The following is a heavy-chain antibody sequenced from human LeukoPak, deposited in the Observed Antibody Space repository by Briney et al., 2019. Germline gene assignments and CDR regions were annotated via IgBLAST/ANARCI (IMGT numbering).Heavy chain of an antibody. CDR1: GGTFSSYA. J-gene: IGHJ4*02. CDR2: IIPILGIA. Sequence: GSSVKVSCKAPGGTFSSYAISWVRQAPGQGLEWMGRIIPILGIANYAQKFQGRVTITADKSTSTAYMELSSLRSEDTAVYYCARGAAAGTVLTSWGQGTLVTVSS. CDR3: ARGAAAGTVLTS. D-gene: IGHD6-13*01. V-gene: IGHV1-69*04.